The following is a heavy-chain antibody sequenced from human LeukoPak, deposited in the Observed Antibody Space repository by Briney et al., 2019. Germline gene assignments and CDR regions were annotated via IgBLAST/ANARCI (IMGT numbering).Heavy chain of an antibody. V-gene: IGHV3-48*03. CDR3: AKGLRFLEWSYFDY. CDR1: GFNFGGSA. CDR2: ISTTGGTM. Sequence: GGSLRLSCAASGFNFGGSAMTWVRQAPGKGLEWVSYISTTGGTMYYTDSVRGRFTISRDNAKNSLYLQMNSLRAEDTALYYCAKGLRFLEWSYFDYWGQGTLVTVSS. D-gene: IGHD3-3*01. J-gene: IGHJ4*02.